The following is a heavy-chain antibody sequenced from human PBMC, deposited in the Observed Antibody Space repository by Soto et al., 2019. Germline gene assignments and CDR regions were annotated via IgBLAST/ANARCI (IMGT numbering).Heavy chain of an antibody. D-gene: IGHD3-22*01. CDR3: VRDTDYYDRSGYYYDAFDV. CDR2: IRQDGREK. CDR1: GFTFDVYW. Sequence: PGGSLRLSCAASGFTFDVYWMSWVRQAPWKGLEWVAKIRQDGREKYYVDSVKGRFTISRDNAKNSLYLQMDGLRAEDSAVYYCVRDTDYYDRSGYYYDAFDVWGQGTMVTVSS. V-gene: IGHV3-7*04. J-gene: IGHJ3*01.